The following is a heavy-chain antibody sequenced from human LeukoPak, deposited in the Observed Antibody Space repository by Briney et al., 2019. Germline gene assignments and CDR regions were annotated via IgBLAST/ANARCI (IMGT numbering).Heavy chain of an antibody. D-gene: IGHD2-2*01. CDR3: TKDACSGTSCSFDY. V-gene: IGHV3-9*01. CDR1: GFSFDDYA. CDR2: ITWNSGST. J-gene: IGHJ4*02. Sequence: GGSLRLSCAASGFSFDDYAMHWVRQAPGKGLEWVSGITWNSGSTGYADSVKGRFTISRDNAKNSLFVQMNSLRAEDTALYYCTKDACSGTSCSFDYWGQGTLVTVSS.